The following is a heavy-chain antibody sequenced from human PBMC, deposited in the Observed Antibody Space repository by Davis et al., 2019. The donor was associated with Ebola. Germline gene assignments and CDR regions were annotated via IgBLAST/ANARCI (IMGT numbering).Heavy chain of an antibody. CDR2: ISNDGSNK. CDR3: AQSIEMTPRGVYYYGMDV. J-gene: IGHJ6*02. D-gene: IGHD5-24*01. CDR1: GFTFSSYG. Sequence: GGSLRLSCAASGFTFSSYGMHWVRQAPGKGLEWVAVISNDGSNKYYADSVKGRFTISRDNSKNTLYLQMNSLRAEDTAVYYCAQSIEMTPRGVYYYGMDVWGQGTTVAVSS. V-gene: IGHV3-30*18.